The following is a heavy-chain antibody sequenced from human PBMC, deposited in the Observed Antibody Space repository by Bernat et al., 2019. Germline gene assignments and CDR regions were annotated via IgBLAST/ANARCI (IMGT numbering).Heavy chain of an antibody. CDR1: GFTFSNAW. CDR2: IKSKTDGGTT. CDR3: TTVEVVDPRGFDY. D-gene: IGHD1-1*01. V-gene: IGHV3-15*01. J-gene: IGHJ4*02. Sequence: EVQLVESGGGLVKPGGSLRLSCAASGFTFSNAWMSWVRQAPGKGLEWVGCIKSKTDGGTTDYAAPVKGRFTISRDDSKNTLYLQMNSLKTADTAVYYCTTVEVVDPRGFDYWGQGTLVTVSS.